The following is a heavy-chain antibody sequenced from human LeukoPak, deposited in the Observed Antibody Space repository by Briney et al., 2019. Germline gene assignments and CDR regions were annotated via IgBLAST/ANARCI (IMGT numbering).Heavy chain of an antibody. J-gene: IGHJ4*02. V-gene: IGHV1-18*01. CDR3: AKIFGGTLRGGGAPFDY. Sequence: ASVKVSCKASGYTFTSYGTSWVRQAPGQWLEWMGWISAYNGNTNYAQKLQGRVTMTTDTSTSTAYMELGRLRSEDAAIFYCAKIFGGTLRGGGAPFDYWGQGTLVTVSS. CDR2: ISAYNGNT. CDR1: GYTFTSYG. D-gene: IGHD3-10*01.